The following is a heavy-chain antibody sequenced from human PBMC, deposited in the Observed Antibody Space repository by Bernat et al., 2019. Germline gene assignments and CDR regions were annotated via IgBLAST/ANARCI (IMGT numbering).Heavy chain of an antibody. CDR2: INPNSGGT. J-gene: IGHJ1*01. D-gene: IGHD3-16*01. V-gene: IGHV1-2*04. CDR3: ARAASDALGDFQH. Sequence: QVQLVQSGTEMRKSGASVKVSCKASGYTFTGYYIHWVRQAPGQGLEWMAWINPNSGGTKYAQRFQGWVTMTRDTSISTVYMELSRVTSDDTAVYYCARAASDALGDFQHWGQGTLLTVSS. CDR1: GYTFTGYY.